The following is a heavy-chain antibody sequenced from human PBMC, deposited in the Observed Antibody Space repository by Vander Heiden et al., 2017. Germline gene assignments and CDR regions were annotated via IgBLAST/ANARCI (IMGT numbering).Heavy chain of an antibody. J-gene: IGHJ4*02. V-gene: IGHV3-9*01. CDR1: GFRFDYYA. D-gene: IGHD6-13*01. CDR2: ISWNSGSI. CDR3: AKGARIAAGAIDY. Sequence: EVQEVESGGGLVQPGTSLSLCCEASGFRFDYYAMHWVRQSPGKGLEWVSGISWNSGSIGYADSMKGRFTISRDNAKNSLYLQMNSLRAEDTALYYCAKGARIAAGAIDYWGQGTLVTVSS.